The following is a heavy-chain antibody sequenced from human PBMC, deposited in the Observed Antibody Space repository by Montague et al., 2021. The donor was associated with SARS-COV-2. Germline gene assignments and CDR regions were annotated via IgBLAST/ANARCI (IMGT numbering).Heavy chain of an antibody. CDR3: ARALYCSGGSCYPNWFDP. D-gene: IGHD2-15*01. CDR1: GGSISSYY. CDR2: IYYSGST. V-gene: IGHV4-59*01. Sequence: SETLSLTCTVSGGSISSYYWSWIRQPPGKGLEWIGYIYYSGSTNXXPSLKSRVTISVDTSKNRFSLKLSSVTAADTAVYYCARALYCSGGSCYPNWFDPWGQGTLVTVSS. J-gene: IGHJ5*02.